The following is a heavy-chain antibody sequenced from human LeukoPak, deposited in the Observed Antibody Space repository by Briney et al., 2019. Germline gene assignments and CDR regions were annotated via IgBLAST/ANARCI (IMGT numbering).Heavy chain of an antibody. V-gene: IGHV4-39*07. CDR3: ARDRTFNDAFDI. CDR2: IYYSGST. CDR1: GGSISSSSYY. J-gene: IGHJ3*02. Sequence: SETLSLTCTVSGGSISSSSYYSGWIRQPPGKGLEWIGSIYYSGSTYYNPSLKSRVTISVDTSKNQFSLKLSSVTAADTAVYYCARDRTFNDAFDIWGQGTMVTVSS.